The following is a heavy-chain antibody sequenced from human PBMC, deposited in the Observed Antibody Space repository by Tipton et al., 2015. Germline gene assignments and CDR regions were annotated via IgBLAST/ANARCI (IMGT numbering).Heavy chain of an antibody. J-gene: IGHJ5*02. CDR2: IYYSGVT. V-gene: IGHV4-61*01. D-gene: IGHD2-15*01. CDR1: GASVTGGSYY. Sequence: TLSLTCTASGASVTGGSYYWSWIRQPPGKGLEWIGYIYYSGVTNYNPSPKSRVTISVDTSQNQFSLKLTSVNAADTAVYYCARGGNNWFDPWGQGTLVTVSS. CDR3: ARGGNNWFDP.